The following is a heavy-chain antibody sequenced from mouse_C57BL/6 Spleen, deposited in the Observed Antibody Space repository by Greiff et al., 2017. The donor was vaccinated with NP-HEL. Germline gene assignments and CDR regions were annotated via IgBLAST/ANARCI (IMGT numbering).Heavy chain of an antibody. CDR3: ARYYYGSSYFDY. CDR1: GYTFTSYW. Sequence: VQLQQSGAELVKPGASVKLSCKASGYTFTSYWMHWVKLRPGRGLEWVGRIDPNSGDTKYNEKFKSKATLTVDKPSSTAYMQLSSLTSEDSAVYYCARYYYGSSYFDYWGQGTTLTVSS. V-gene: IGHV1-72*01. D-gene: IGHD1-1*01. J-gene: IGHJ2*01. CDR2: IDPNSGDT.